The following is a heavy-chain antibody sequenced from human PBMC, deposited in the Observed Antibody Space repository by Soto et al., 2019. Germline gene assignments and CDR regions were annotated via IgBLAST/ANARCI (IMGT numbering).Heavy chain of an antibody. D-gene: IGHD2-15*01. V-gene: IGHV4-39*01. CDR2: IYYSGTN. CDR3: ARGTVKGSSYAKDFDY. Sequence: SETLSLTCTVSGGAISSSSYYWGWIRQPPGKGLEWIGSIYYSGTNYYIPSLKSRVTISVDTSKNQFSLKLTSVTVADTAVYYCARGTVKGSSYAKDFDYWGQGTLVTVSS. J-gene: IGHJ4*02. CDR1: GGAISSSSYY.